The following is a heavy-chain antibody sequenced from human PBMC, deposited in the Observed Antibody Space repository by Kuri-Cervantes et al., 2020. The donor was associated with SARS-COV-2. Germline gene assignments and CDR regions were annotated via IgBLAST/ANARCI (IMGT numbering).Heavy chain of an antibody. Sequence: SETLSLTCTVSGGSISSGSYYWSWIRQPPGKGLEWIGYIYYSGSTNYNPSLKSRVTISVDTSKNQFSLKLSSVTAADTAVYYCARGAWDFWSGYYGIPFDYWGQGTLVTVSS. CDR3: ARGAWDFWSGYYGIPFDY. J-gene: IGHJ4*02. V-gene: IGHV4-61*01. CDR2: IYYSGST. CDR1: GGSISSGSYY. D-gene: IGHD3-3*01.